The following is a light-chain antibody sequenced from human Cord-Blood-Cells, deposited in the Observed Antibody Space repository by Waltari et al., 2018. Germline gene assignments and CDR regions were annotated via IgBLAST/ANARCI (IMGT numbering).Light chain of an antibody. J-gene: IGKJ1*01. CDR1: QSVLYSSNNKNY. V-gene: IGKV4-1*01. CDR3: QQYYSTPWT. Sequence: DIVMTQSPDSLAVSLGERATINCKSRQSVLYSSNNKNYLAWYQQKPEQPPKLLIDWASTRESGVPDRFSGSGSGTDFTLTISSLQAEDVAVYYCQQYYSTPWTFGQGTKVEIK. CDR2: WAS.